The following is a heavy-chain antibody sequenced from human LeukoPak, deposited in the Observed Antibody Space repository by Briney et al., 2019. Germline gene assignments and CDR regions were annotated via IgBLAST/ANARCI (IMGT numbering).Heavy chain of an antibody. D-gene: IGHD3-10*01. CDR3: AGAITYYYGSGSYYNHYYYYYMDV. CDR2: INWNGGST. Sequence: RSGGSLRLSCAASGFTFDDYGMSWVRQAPGKGLEWVSGINWNGGSTGYADSVKGRFTISRDNAKNSLYLQMNSLRAEDTAVYYCAGAITYYYGSGSYYNHYYYYYMDVWGKGTTVTISS. V-gene: IGHV3-20*04. J-gene: IGHJ6*03. CDR1: GFTFDDYG.